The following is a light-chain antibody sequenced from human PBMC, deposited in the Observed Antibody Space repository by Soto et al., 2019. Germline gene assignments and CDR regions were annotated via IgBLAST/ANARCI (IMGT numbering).Light chain of an antibody. Sequence: EIVLTHSPATLSLYPEERATLSCRASQSVTDNYLAWYQQKPGQAPGLVIYDASNRATGIPVRFSGSGSATDFTLTISSLEAEDSAVYYCQQRSNWPSITFGQGTRLEIK. CDR1: QSVTDNY. CDR3: QQRSNWPSIT. V-gene: IGKV3-11*01. J-gene: IGKJ5*01. CDR2: DAS.